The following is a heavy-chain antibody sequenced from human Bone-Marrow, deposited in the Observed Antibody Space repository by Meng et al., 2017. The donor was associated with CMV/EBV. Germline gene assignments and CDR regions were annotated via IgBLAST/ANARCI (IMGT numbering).Heavy chain of an antibody. CDR3: ARLGPDYALDH. V-gene: IGHV1-69*04. CDR2: IIPVLGIA. CDR1: GVTPQNYA. Sequence: SCKAYGVTPQNYALSWVRQAPGQGREWMGKIIPVLGIADYAQEFQGRVTITADKSTSTAYMELSSLRSEDTAIYYCARLGPDYALDHWGQGTLVTVSS. J-gene: IGHJ4*02. D-gene: IGHD4-17*01.